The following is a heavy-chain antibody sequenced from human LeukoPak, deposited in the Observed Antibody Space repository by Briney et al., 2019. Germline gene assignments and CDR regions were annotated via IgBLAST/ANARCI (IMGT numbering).Heavy chain of an antibody. D-gene: IGHD2-2*01. V-gene: IGHV1-69*13. CDR2: IIPIFGTA. CDR3: ARVPLTPYCSSTSCYPPFFDY. J-gene: IGHJ4*02. CDR1: GGTFSSYA. Sequence: ASVKVSCKASGGTFSSYAISWVRQAPGQGLEWMGGIIPIFGTANYAQKFQGRVTITADESTSTAYMELSSLRSEDTAVYYCARVPLTPYCSSTSCYPPFFDYWGQGTLVTVSS.